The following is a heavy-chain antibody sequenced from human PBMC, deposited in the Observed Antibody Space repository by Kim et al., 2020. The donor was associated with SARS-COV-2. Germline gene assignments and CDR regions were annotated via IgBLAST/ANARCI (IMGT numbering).Heavy chain of an antibody. V-gene: IGHV3-21*01. CDR3: ARDGDYYGSGYYGMDV. Sequence: GGSLRLSCAASGFTFSSYSMNWVRQAPGKGLEWVSSISSSSSYIYYADSVKGRFTISRDNAKNSLYLQMNSLRAEDTAVYYCARDGDYYGSGYYGMDVWGQGTTVTVSS. D-gene: IGHD3-10*01. CDR1: GFTFSSYS. J-gene: IGHJ6*02. CDR2: ISSSSSYI.